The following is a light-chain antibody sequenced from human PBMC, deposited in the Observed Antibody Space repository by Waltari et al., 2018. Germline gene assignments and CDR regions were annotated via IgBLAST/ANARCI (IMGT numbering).Light chain of an antibody. J-gene: IGLJ2*01. V-gene: IGLV2-23*02. CDR3: CSYAGSSTVV. CDR1: SSDVGSYTL. CDR2: EVS. Sequence: QSALTQPASVSGSPGQSITISCTGTSSDVGSYTLVSWYQQHPGKAPKLMIYEVSKRPPGVSNRFSGSKSGNTASLTISGLQAEDEADYYCCSYAGSSTVVFGGGTKLTVL.